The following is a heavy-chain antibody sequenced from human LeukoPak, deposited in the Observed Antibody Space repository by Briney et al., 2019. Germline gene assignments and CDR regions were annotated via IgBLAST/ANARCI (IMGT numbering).Heavy chain of an antibody. CDR3: EKEGGGITDYYYYAMDV. V-gene: IGHV3-30*18. CDR1: GITLSGSG. Sequence: PGRSLRLSCAASGITLSGSGMHWVRQAPGQGLEWVAVISYDGSSTYYADSVKGRFTISRDNSNNTLYLQMNSLRAEDTAVYYCEKEGGGITDYYYYAMDVWGQGTTVTVSS. J-gene: IGHJ6*02. CDR2: ISYDGSST. D-gene: IGHD2-15*01.